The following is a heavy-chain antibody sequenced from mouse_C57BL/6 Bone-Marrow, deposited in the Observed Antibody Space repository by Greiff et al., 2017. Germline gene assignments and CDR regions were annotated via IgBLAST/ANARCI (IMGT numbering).Heavy chain of an antibody. CDR3: ARITTVVAEGYAMDY. Sequence: QVQLQQPGAELVKPGASVKLSCKASGYTFTSYWMHWVKQRPGQGLEWIGMIHPNSGSTNYNEKFKSKATLTVDKSSSTAYMQLSSLTSEDSADYCGARITTVVAEGYAMDYWGQGTSVTVSS. V-gene: IGHV1-64*01. J-gene: IGHJ4*01. CDR1: GYTFTSYW. CDR2: IHPNSGST. D-gene: IGHD1-1*01.